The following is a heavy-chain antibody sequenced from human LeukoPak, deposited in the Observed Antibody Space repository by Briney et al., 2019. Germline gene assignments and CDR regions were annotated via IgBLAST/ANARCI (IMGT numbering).Heavy chain of an antibody. CDR3: ARVANWNDGPLDY. CDR1: GYTFTGYY. CDR2: INPNSGGT. D-gene: IGHD1-1*01. V-gene: IGHV1-2*02. J-gene: IGHJ4*02. Sequence: ASVKVSCKASGYTFTGYYMHWVRQAPGQGLEWMGWINPNSGGTNYAQKFQGRVTMTRDTSISTAYMELSRLRSDDTAVYYCARVANWNDGPLDYWGQGTLVTVSS.